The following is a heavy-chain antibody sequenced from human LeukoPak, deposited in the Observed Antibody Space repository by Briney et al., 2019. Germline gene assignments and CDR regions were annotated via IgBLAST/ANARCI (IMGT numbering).Heavy chain of an antibody. J-gene: IGHJ4*02. V-gene: IGHV3-53*01. CDR1: GLTVSSNY. Sequence: PRQSLRLSCAVSGLTVSSNYMSWVRQAPGKWLEWDSVIYRGDRTNYADSVKGRFTISRDNSKNTLYLQMNSLRAEDTAVYYCARAIVGGTRNYWGQGTLVTVSS. D-gene: IGHD1-26*01. CDR3: ARAIVGGTRNY. CDR2: IYRGDRT.